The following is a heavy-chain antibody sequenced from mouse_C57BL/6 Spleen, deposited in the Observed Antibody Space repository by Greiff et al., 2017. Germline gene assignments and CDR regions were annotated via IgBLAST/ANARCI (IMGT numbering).Heavy chain of an antibody. Sequence: EVMLVESGGGLVKPGGSLKLSCAASGSTFSDYGMHWVRQAPEKGLEWVAYISSGSSTIYYADTVKGRSTISKDNAKHTLFLQMTGLRAEDTAMYYCARGWFAYWGQGTLVTVSA. CDR2: ISSGSSTI. CDR1: GSTFSDYG. CDR3: ARGWFAY. J-gene: IGHJ3*01. V-gene: IGHV5-17*01.